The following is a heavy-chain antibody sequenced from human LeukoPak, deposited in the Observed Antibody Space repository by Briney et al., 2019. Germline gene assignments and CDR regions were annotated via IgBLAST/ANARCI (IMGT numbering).Heavy chain of an antibody. CDR3: ARSHDYGGNLIFGHFDY. CDR2: ISYDGSNK. Sequence: PGGSLRLSCAASGFTFSSYGMHWVRQAPGKGLEWVAVISYDGSNKYYADSVKGRFTISRDNSKNTLYLQMNSLRAEDTAVYYCARSHDYGGNLIFGHFDYWGQGTLVTVSS. J-gene: IGHJ4*02. CDR1: GFTFSSYG. V-gene: IGHV3-30*03. D-gene: IGHD4-23*01.